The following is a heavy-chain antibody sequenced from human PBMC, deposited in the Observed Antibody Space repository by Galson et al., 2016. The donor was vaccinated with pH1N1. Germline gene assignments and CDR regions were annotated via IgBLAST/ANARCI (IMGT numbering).Heavy chain of an antibody. D-gene: IGHD4-17*01. CDR1: GYRFTNYW. CDR3: ARPYDFGDYRGNAFDI. V-gene: IGHV5-51*03. CDR2: VNPGGSTI. Sequence: QSGAEVKKPGESLKISCKASGYRFTNYWIAWVRQVPGKGLEWVGVVNPGGSTIRYSPPFQGQVTIPSDKSINTDYLQWVSLKASDTATYYCARPYDFGDYRGNAFDIWGLGTMVIVSS. J-gene: IGHJ3*02.